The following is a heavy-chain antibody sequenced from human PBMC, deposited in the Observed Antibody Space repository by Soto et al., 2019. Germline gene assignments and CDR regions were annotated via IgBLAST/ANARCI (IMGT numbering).Heavy chain of an antibody. CDR3: ARNGYTYGMDV. Sequence: PSETLSLTCTVSGGSTSSGGFYWSWIRQHPGKGLEWIRYIYYSGISYYNPSLKSRVSMSLDTSRNQFSMTLNSVTAADTAVYYCARNGYTYGMDVWGQGATVTVSS. D-gene: IGHD5-18*01. CDR1: GGSTSSGGFY. V-gene: IGHV4-31*03. J-gene: IGHJ6*02. CDR2: IYYSGIS.